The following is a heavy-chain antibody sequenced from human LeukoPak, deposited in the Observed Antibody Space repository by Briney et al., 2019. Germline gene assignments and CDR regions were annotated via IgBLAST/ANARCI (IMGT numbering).Heavy chain of an antibody. D-gene: IGHD3-10*01. J-gene: IGHJ5*02. Sequence: GGSLRLSCAASGFTFSSYSMNWVRQAPGKGLEWVSYISSSSSTIYYADSVKGRFTISRDNAKNSLYLQMNSLRAEDTAVYYCASLSLVRGVIRAPWGQGTLVTVSS. CDR2: ISSSSSTI. CDR1: GFTFSSYS. V-gene: IGHV3-48*04. CDR3: ASLSLVRGVIRAP.